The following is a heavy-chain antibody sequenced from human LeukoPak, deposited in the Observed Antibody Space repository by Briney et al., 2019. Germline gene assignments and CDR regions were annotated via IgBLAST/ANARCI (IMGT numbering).Heavy chain of an antibody. D-gene: IGHD3-3*01. V-gene: IGHV3-53*01. Sequence: GGSLRLSCAASGFTVSSNYMSWVRQAPGKGLEWVSVIYSGGSTYYADSVKGRFTISRDNSKNTLYLQMNSLRAEDTAVYYCARGDFWRGYSHFDYWGQGTLVTVFS. CDR3: ARGDFWRGYSHFDY. CDR2: IYSGGST. CDR1: GFTVSSNY. J-gene: IGHJ4*02.